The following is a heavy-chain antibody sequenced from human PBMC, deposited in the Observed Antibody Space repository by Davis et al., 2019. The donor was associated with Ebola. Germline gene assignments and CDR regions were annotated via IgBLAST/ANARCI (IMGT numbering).Heavy chain of an antibody. Sequence: PGGSLRLSCAASGFTFSDYYMSWIRQAPGKGLEWVSYISSSSSYTNYADSVKGRFTISRDNAKNSLYLQMNSLRTEDTAMYYCVTENWFRFESWGQGTLVTVSS. J-gene: IGHJ4*02. CDR3: VTENWFRFES. V-gene: IGHV3-11*05. D-gene: IGHD3-9*01. CDR2: ISSSSSYT. CDR1: GFTFSDYY.